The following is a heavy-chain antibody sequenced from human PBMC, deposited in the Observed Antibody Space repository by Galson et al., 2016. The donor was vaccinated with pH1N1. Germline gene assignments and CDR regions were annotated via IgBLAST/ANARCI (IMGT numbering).Heavy chain of an antibody. CDR3: ARDRHYGDDRAFDH. Sequence: SVKASCKASGVTFSTFAITWVRQAPGQGLEWMGRIIPILGMTNYAQRFHGRVTITADTSTYTAYMELSSLRSDDTAMYYCARDRHYGDDRAFDHWGRGTLVTVSS. J-gene: IGHJ4*02. D-gene: IGHD5-12*01. V-gene: IGHV1-69*04. CDR1: GVTFSTFA. CDR2: IIPILGMT.